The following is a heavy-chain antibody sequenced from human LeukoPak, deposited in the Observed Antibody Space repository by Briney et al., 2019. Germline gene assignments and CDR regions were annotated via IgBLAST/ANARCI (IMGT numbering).Heavy chain of an antibody. CDR3: ARAPRVGATRRTVFDY. CDR1: GGSISSGDYY. J-gene: IGHJ4*02. Sequence: PSETLSLTCTVSGGSISSGDYYWSWIRQPPGKGLEWIGYIYYSGSTYYNPSLKSRVTISVDTSKNQFSLKLSSVTAADTAVYYCARAPRVGATRRTVFDYWGQGTLVTVSS. V-gene: IGHV4-30-4*01. CDR2: IYYSGST. D-gene: IGHD1-26*01.